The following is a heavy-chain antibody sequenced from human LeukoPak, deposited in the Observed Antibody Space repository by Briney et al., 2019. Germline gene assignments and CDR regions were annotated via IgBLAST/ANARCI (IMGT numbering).Heavy chain of an antibody. CDR3: ARVGGHCTSTSCPPPDY. CDR1: GFTISGYW. Sequence: GGSLRLSCAASGFTISGYWMHWVRQAPGKGLEWVSFIDSSSRYIYQADSVKGRFTISRDNAKSSVFLQMNSLRAEDTAVYYCARVGGHCTSTSCPPPDYWGQGTLVTVSS. J-gene: IGHJ4*02. D-gene: IGHD2-2*01. V-gene: IGHV3-21*01. CDR2: IDSSSRYI.